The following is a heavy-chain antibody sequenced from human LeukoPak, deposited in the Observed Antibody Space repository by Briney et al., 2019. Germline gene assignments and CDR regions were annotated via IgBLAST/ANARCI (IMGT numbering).Heavy chain of an antibody. CDR1: RGSISSSSYY. V-gene: IGHV4-39*01. D-gene: IGHD3-22*01. J-gene: IGHJ4*02. Sequence: PSETLSLTCTVSRGSISSSSYYWGWIRQPPGKGLEWIGSIYYSGSTYYNPSLKSRVTISVDTSKNQFSLKLSSVTAADTAVYYCATLYYYNSSGYIDYWGQGTLVTVSS. CDR2: IYYSGST. CDR3: ATLYYYNSSGYIDY.